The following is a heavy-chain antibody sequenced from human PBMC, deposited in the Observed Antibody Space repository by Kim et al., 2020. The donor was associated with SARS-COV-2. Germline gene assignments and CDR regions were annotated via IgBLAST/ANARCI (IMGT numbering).Heavy chain of an antibody. J-gene: IGHJ4*02. Sequence: SETLFLTCTVSGGSISSYYWSWIRQPPGKGLEWIGYIYYSGSTNYNPSLKSRVTISVDTSKNQFSLKLSSVTAADTAVYYCARVKVREANFAVIAEYYFDYWGQGTLVTVSS. V-gene: IGHV4-59*01. CDR3: ARVKVREANFAVIAEYYFDY. D-gene: IGHD3-10*01. CDR2: IYYSGST. CDR1: GGSISSYY.